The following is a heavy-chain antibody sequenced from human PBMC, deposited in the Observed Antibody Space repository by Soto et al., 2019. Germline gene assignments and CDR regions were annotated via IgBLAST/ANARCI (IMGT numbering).Heavy chain of an antibody. J-gene: IGHJ4*02. D-gene: IGHD2-21*01. CDR1: GFTFSDYY. CDR2: IIVSSSRR. CDR3: AMYPRVVGSVQVRFND. V-gene: IGHV3-11*06. Sequence: QVRLVESGGGLVKPGGSLRLSCSASGFTFSDYYMSWVRQAPGKGLEWISSIIVSSSRRHYADAVDGRCTISRDNAKNSLYLRMSSLKADVTAVYFWAMYPRVVGSVQVRFNDWGLGPLVIVSS.